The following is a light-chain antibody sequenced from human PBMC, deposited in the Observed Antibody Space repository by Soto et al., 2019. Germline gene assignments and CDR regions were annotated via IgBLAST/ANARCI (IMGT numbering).Light chain of an antibody. CDR3: QQYSNLWT. J-gene: IGKJ1*01. Sequence: EIVMTQSPATLSVSPGERATLSCRASQSVSSNLVWYQQKPGQAPRLLIYGASTRANGIPDRFSGSGSGTEFTLTISSLQSEDFAVYYCQQYSNLWTFGQGTKVDIK. CDR2: GAS. V-gene: IGKV3-15*01. CDR1: QSVSSN.